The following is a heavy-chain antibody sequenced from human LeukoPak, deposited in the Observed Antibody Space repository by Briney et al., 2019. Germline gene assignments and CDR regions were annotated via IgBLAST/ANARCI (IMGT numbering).Heavy chain of an antibody. D-gene: IGHD1-14*01. CDR1: GDTFTSYG. V-gene: IGHV1-18*01. CDR2: ISAYNGST. J-gene: IGHJ4*02. Sequence: GASVKVSCKASGDTFTSYGISWVRQAPGQGLEWMGWISAYNGSTNYAQKLQGRVTMTTDTSTSTAYMELRSLRSDDTAVYYCARDSLKRTNPLFDYWGQGTLVTVSS. CDR3: ARDSLKRTNPLFDY.